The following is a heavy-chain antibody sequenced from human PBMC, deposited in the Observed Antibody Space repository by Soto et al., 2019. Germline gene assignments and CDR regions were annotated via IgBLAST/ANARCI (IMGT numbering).Heavy chain of an antibody. CDR1: GFTFSSYS. Sequence: EVQLVESGGGLVKPGGSLRLSCAASGFTFSSYSMNWVRQAPGKGLEWVSSISSSSSYIYYADSVKGRFTFSRDNDSHLLYLQMNSLRAEDTAVYYCARDRSAPADIVVGPAAPADNWFDPWGQGTLVTVSS. CDR2: ISSSSSYI. J-gene: IGHJ5*02. V-gene: IGHV3-21*01. CDR3: ARDRSAPADIVVGPAAPADNWFDP. D-gene: IGHD2-2*01.